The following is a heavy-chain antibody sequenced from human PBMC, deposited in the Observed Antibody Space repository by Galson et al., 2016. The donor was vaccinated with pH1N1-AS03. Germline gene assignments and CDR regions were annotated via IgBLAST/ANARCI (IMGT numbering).Heavy chain of an antibody. CDR2: IYASGSS. J-gene: IGHJ4*02. V-gene: IGHV4-4*07. CDR1: GGSFSTYS. D-gene: IGHD2-2*01. CDR3: ARGYCSTMSCQWGFDF. Sequence: ETLSLTCNVSGGSFSTYSWSWIRQPAGKGLEWFGRIYASGSSNYNPSLKSRVTMSLDKSKNQFSLKLSSVTAADTAVYYCARGYCSTMSCQWGFDFWGQGTLVIVSS.